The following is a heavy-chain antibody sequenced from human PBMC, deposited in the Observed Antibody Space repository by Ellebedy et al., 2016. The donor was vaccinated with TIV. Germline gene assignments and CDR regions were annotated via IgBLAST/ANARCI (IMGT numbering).Heavy chain of an antibody. CDR3: ATRGIIWFGELLPDPYYYYGMDV. CDR2: FDPEDGET. CDR1: GYTLTELS. D-gene: IGHD3-10*01. V-gene: IGHV1-24*01. J-gene: IGHJ6*02. Sequence: ASVKVSCKVSGYTLTELSMHWVRQAPGKGLEWMGGFDPEDGETIYAQKFQGRVTMTEDTSTDTAYMELSSLRSEDTAVYYCATRGIIWFGELLPDPYYYYGMDVWGQGTTVTVSS.